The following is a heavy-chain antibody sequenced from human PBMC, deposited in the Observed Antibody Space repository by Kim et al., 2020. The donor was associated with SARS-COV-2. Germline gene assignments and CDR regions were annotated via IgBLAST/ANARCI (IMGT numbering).Heavy chain of an antibody. J-gene: IGHJ4*02. Sequence: SETLSLTCIVSGDPINYFYWGWIRQSPGKGLEWIGSISYNGNTNYNPSLKSRVTMSLDTSRNRCSLKLTSVTAADTARYYCARDRDPRWYFYWGQGTLVTVSS. D-gene: IGHD6-13*01. V-gene: IGHV4-59*01. CDR2: ISYNGNT. CDR3: ARDRDPRWYFY. CDR1: GDPINYFY.